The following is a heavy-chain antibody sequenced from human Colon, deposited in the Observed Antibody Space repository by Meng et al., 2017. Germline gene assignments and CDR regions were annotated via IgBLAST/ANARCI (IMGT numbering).Heavy chain of an antibody. CDR3: TTNRYN. CDR1: GFTFSDAW. J-gene: IGHJ4*02. D-gene: IGHD3-16*02. CDR2: IKRKTEGATT. V-gene: IGHV3-15*01. Sequence: EVQLVGSGGGLVKPGESLILSFAASGFTFSDAWMTWVRQAPGKGLEWVGRIKRKTEGATTDYAAPVEGRFVISRDDSRKVLFLQMNSLKTEDTAVYYCTTNRYNWGQGTLVTVSS.